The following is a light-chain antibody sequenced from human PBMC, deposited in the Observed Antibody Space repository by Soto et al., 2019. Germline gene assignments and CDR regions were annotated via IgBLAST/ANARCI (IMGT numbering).Light chain of an antibody. J-gene: IGLJ3*02. Sequence: QSVLTQPPSVSAAPGQTVTISCSGSSSNIGSNYVSWYQQVPGTAPKLLIYENNKRPSGIPDRFSGSMSGTSATLAIAGLQTGDEADYYCGTWDSSLIWVFGGGTKLTVL. V-gene: IGLV1-51*02. CDR3: GTWDSSLIWV. CDR2: ENN. CDR1: SSNIGSNY.